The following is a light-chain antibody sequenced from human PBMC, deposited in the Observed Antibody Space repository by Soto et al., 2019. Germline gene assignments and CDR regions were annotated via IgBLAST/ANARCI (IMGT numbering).Light chain of an antibody. J-gene: IGLJ1*01. CDR3: SSYTSGTTLYV. V-gene: IGLV2-14*03. CDR1: RSDIGSRNS. CDR2: DVN. Sequence: QSVLTQPASVSGSLGQSITISCTGTRSDIGSRNSVSWYQHHPGKAPKLMIYDVNIRPSGVSHRFSGSKSGNAASLTISGLQAEDEANYYCSSYTSGTTLYVFGTGTKVTVL.